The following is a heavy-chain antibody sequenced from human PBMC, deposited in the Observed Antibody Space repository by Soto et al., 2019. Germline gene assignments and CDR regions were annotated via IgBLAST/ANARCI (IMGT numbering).Heavy chain of an antibody. V-gene: IGHV3-23*01. Sequence: PGGSLRLSCAASGFTFSSYAMSWVRQAPGKGLEWVSAISGSGGSTYYADSVKGRFTISRDNSQNTLYLQMNSLRAEDTAVYYCATGPRDTAMVTSFVYWGQGTLVTVSS. D-gene: IGHD5-18*01. CDR1: GFTFSSYA. CDR3: ATGPRDTAMVTSFVY. J-gene: IGHJ4*02. CDR2: ISGSGGST.